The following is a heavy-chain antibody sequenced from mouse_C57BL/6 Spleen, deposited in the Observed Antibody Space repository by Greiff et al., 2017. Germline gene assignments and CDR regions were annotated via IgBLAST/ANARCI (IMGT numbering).Heavy chain of an antibody. CDR3: ARGIGGLRRRYWYFDV. J-gene: IGHJ1*03. CDR1: GYTFTDYN. V-gene: IGHV1-18*01. D-gene: IGHD2-2*01. Sequence: EVQLVESGPELVKPGASVKIPCKASGYTFTDYNMDWVKQSHGKSLEWIGDINPNNGGTIYNQKFKGKATLTVDKSSSTAYMELRSLTSEDTAVYYCARGIGGLRRRYWYFDVWGTGTTVTVSS. CDR2: INPNNGGT.